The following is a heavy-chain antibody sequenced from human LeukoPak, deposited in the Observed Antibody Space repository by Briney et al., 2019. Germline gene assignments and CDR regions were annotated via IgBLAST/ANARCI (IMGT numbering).Heavy chain of an antibody. D-gene: IGHD6-6*01. J-gene: IGHJ1*01. CDR3: ARPTGAQAAHFQH. CDR2: MNPNSGNT. Sequence: ASVKVSCKASGGTFSSYAINWVRQATGQGLEWMGWMNPNSGNTGYAQKFQGRVTMTRNTSISTAYMELSSLRSEDTAVYYCARPTGAQAAHFQHWGQGTLVTVSS. CDR1: GGTFSSYA. V-gene: IGHV1-8*02.